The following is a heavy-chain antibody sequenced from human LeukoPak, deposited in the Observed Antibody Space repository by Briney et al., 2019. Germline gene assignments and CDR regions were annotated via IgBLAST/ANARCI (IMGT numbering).Heavy chain of an antibody. D-gene: IGHD2-8*01. V-gene: IGHV3-48*03. CDR2: ISGRGDVI. Sequence: GGSLRLSCAASGFIITDYEMNWVRQAPGMGLEWGSYISGRGDVIRFADSVRGRFTISRDNTKNSLYLQMNSLRAEDTAVYYCARDMCSNGVCYFDLWGQGTLVTVSS. CDR3: ARDMCSNGVCYFDL. J-gene: IGHJ4*02. CDR1: GFIITDYE.